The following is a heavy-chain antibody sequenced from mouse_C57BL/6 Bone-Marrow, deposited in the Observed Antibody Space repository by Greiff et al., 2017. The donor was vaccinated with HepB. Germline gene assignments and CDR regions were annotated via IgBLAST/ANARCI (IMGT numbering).Heavy chain of an antibody. CDR2: ISGGGGNT. V-gene: IGHV5-9*01. Sequence: EVKVVESGGGLVKPGGSLKLSCAASGFTFSSYTMSWVRQTPEKRLEWVATISGGGGNTYYPDSVKGRFTISRDNAKNTLYLQMSSLGSEDTALYYCARLGRFMDYWGQGTSVTVSS. CDR3: ARLGRFMDY. CDR1: GFTFSSYT. D-gene: IGHD4-1*01. J-gene: IGHJ4*01.